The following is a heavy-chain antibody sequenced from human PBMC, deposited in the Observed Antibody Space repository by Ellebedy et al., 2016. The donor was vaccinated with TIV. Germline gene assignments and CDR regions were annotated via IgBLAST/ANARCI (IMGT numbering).Heavy chain of an antibody. Sequence: MPSETLSLTCAVSGGSFSGYFWSWIRQPPGKGLEWIGDINHSGSTNYNPSLKSRVTISVDTSKNQFSLRLSSVTGADTAVYYCARTYSGTIHWYFDLWGRGTLVTVSS. CDR2: INHSGST. CDR1: GGSFSGYF. CDR3: ARTYSGTIHWYFDL. J-gene: IGHJ2*01. V-gene: IGHV4-34*01. D-gene: IGHD1-26*01.